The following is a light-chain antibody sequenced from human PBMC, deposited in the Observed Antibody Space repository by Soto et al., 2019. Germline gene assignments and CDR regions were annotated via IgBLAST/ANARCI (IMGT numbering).Light chain of an antibody. J-gene: IGLJ3*02. Sequence: QSALTQPASVSGSPGQSITISCTGTRSDIGSYNSIAWYQQHPGKAPRVMIFEVTKRSSGISNRFSGSKSGSTASLTISGLQAEDEADYCCFSCAGSSTWVFGGGTKVTVL. V-gene: IGLV2-23*02. CDR2: EVT. CDR3: FSCAGSSTWV. CDR1: RSDIGSYNS.